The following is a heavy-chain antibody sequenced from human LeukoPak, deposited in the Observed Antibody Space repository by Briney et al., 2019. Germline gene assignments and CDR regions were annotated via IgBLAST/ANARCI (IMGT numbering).Heavy chain of an antibody. CDR3: ARGHYSSGWYNIDY. J-gene: IGHJ4*02. CDR2: IGTGGDT. CDR1: GFTFSSYD. D-gene: IGHD6-19*01. Sequence: GGSLRLSCAASGFTFSSYDMHWVRQPTGKGLEWVSAIGTGGDTYYPGSGKGRFPISRENAKNPLYLQMNSLRDGDTAVYYCARGHYSSGWYNIDYWGQGTLVTVSS. V-gene: IGHV3-13*01.